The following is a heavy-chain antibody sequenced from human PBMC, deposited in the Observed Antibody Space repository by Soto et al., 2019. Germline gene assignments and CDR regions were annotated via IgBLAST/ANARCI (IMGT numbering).Heavy chain of an antibody. V-gene: IGHV3-23*01. J-gene: IGHJ4*01. CDR1: GFTVSNYA. CDR2: ISRSGDST. CDR3: AKEGQYDMLTGYYFY. Sequence: PGGSLRLSCAASGFTVSNYAMSWVRQGPGKGLEWVSSISRSGDSTYYADSVKGRFTISRDNSKSTLFLQVNSLRAEDTAVYYCAKEGQYDMLTGYYFYWGHGSLVTVSS. D-gene: IGHD3-9*01.